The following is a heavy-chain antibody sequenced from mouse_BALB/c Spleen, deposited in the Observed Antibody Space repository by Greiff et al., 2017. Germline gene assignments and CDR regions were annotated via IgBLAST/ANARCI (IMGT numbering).Heavy chain of an antibody. CDR1: GFTFSSFG. CDR3: ARSRGSSRYAMDY. D-gene: IGHD1-1*01. CDR2: ISSGSSTI. Sequence: EVQLQESGGGLVQPGGSRKLSCAASGFTFSSFGMHWVRQAPEKGLEWVAYISSGSSTIYYADTVKGRFTISRDNPKNTLFLQMTSLRSEDTAMYYCARSRGSSRYAMDYWGQGTSVTVSS. V-gene: IGHV5-17*02. J-gene: IGHJ4*01.